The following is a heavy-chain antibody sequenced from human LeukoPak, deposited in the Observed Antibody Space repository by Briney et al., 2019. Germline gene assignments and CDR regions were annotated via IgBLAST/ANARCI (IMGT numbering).Heavy chain of an antibody. V-gene: IGHV1-46*01. CDR1: GYTFTSYY. D-gene: IGHD1-26*01. J-gene: IGHJ4*02. CDR2: INPSGGST. CDR3: XXXXXXXGATVPYYFDY. Sequence: GASVKVSCKASGYTFTSYYMHWVRQAPGQGLEWMGIINPSGGSTSYAQKFQGRVTMTRDTSTSTVYMELSSLRSEDTAVYYCXXXXXXXGATVPYYFDYWGQGTLVTVSP.